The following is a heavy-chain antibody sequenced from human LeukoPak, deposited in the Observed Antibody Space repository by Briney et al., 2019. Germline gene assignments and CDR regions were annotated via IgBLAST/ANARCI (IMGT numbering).Heavy chain of an antibody. Sequence: PGGSLRLSCAASGFTFSSYAMMWVRQAPGKGLDWVSTISVSGGSPNYADSVKGRFTISRDNSKNTLFLQMNSVRAEDTAVYYCAKAYSGYDYGPFDYWGQGTLVTVSS. CDR2: ISVSGGSP. CDR1: GFTFSSYA. V-gene: IGHV3-23*01. D-gene: IGHD5-12*01. CDR3: AKAYSGYDYGPFDY. J-gene: IGHJ4*02.